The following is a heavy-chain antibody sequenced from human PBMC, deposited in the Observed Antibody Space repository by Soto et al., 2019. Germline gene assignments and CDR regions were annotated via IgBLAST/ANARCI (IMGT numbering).Heavy chain of an antibody. CDR1: GGSISSSSYY. V-gene: IGHV4-39*01. CDR2: IYYSGST. J-gene: IGHJ6*02. CDR3: ARLGYSYVYYYYGMDV. Sequence: SETLSLTCTVSGGSISSSSYYWGWIRQPPGKGLEWIGSIYYSGSTYFNPSLKSRVTISLDTSKNQFSLKLSSVTAADTAVYYCARLGYSYVYYYYGMDVWGQGTTVTVSS. D-gene: IGHD5-18*01.